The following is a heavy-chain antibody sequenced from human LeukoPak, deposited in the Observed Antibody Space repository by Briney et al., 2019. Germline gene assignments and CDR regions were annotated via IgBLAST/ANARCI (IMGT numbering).Heavy chain of an antibody. CDR3: ARDINSDHPMMADVDPDY. V-gene: IGHV3-21*06. D-gene: IGHD3-22*01. CDR1: GFSFSSFT. J-gene: IGHJ4*02. CDR2: ISSRGLYI. Sequence: GGSLTLSCADSGFSFSSFTMYWVRQAPGGGLQWVSAISSRGLYIYYADSVKGRFTIPRDNAKNLLFLQMDSLRVDDTAMYYCARDINSDHPMMADVDPDYWGQGTLVTVSS.